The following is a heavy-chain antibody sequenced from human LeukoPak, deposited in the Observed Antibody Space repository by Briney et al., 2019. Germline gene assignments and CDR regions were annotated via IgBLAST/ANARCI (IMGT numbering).Heavy chain of an antibody. J-gene: IGHJ4*02. D-gene: IGHD3-16*01. V-gene: IGHV1-18*04. CDR3: ARDDQFGGPQKFGY. CDR2: ISAYNGNT. CDR1: GYTLTGYY. Sequence: ASVKVSCKASGYTLTGYYMHWVRQAPGQGLEWMGWISAYNGNTNYAQKLRGRVTMTTDTSTSTAYMELRSLRSDDTAVYYCARDDQFGGPQKFGYWGQGTLVTVSS.